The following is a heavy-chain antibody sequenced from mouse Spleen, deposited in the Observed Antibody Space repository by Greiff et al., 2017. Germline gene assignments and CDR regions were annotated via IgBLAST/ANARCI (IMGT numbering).Heavy chain of an antibody. V-gene: IGHV5-9-2*01. CDR1: GFTFSSYG. J-gene: IGHJ4*01. CDR2: ISGGGSYT. CDR3: ASYDFYYAMDY. Sequence: EVQLVESGGGLVKPGGSLKLSCAASGFTFSSYGMSWVRQTPEKRLEWVATISGGGSYTYYPDSVKGRFTISRDNAKNNLYLQMSSLRSEETALYYCASYDFYYAMDYWGQGTSVTVSS. D-gene: IGHD2-4*01.